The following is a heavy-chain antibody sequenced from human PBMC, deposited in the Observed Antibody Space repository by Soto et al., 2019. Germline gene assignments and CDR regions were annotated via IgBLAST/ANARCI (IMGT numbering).Heavy chain of an antibody. Sequence: QVQLVQSGAEVKKPGASVKVSCKASGYTFTSYAMHWVRQAPGQRLEWMGWINAGNGNTKYSQKFQGRVTITRDTSASTAYMELSSLRSEDTAVYYCARDTFFVKQWLVGEGGNWFDPWGQGTLVTVSS. CDR3: ARDTFFVKQWLVGEGGNWFDP. D-gene: IGHD6-19*01. CDR1: GYTFTSYA. CDR2: INAGNGNT. V-gene: IGHV1-3*01. J-gene: IGHJ5*02.